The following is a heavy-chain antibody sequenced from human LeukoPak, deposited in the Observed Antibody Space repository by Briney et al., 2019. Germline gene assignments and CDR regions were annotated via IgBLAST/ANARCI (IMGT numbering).Heavy chain of an antibody. CDR2: IKQDGSEK. D-gene: IGHD3-3*01. Sequence: GGSLRLSCAASGFTFSSYWMSWVRQAPGKGLEWVANIKQDGSEKYYVDSVKGRFTISRDNAKNSLYLQMNSLRAEDTAVYYCARAHYDFWSGIFYYFDYWGQGTLVTVSS. CDR3: ARAHYDFWSGIFYYFDY. J-gene: IGHJ4*02. CDR1: GFTFSSYW. V-gene: IGHV3-7*01.